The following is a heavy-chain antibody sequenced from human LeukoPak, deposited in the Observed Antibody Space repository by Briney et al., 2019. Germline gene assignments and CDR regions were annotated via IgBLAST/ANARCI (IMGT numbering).Heavy chain of an antibody. Sequence: PGGSLRLFCAASGFTFSSYGMHWVRQAPGKGLEWVAFISYDGSNKYYADSVKGRFTISRDNSKNTLYLQMNSLRAEDTAVYYCAKDVDSSGFDPWGQGTLVTVSS. CDR3: AKDVDSSGFDP. CDR2: ISYDGSNK. CDR1: GFTFSSYG. J-gene: IGHJ5*02. V-gene: IGHV3-30*18. D-gene: IGHD3-22*01.